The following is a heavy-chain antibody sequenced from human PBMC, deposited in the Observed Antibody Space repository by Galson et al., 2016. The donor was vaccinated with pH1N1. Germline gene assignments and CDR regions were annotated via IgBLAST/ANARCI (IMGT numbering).Heavy chain of an antibody. V-gene: IGHV2-5*01. CDR3: ARSLYGDYVGWFDP. CDR2: IYWNDDK. D-gene: IGHD4-17*01. CDR1: GFSLSTSGVG. Sequence: PALVKPTQTLTLTCTFSGFSLSTSGVGVGWIRQPPGKALEWLALIYWNDDKRYSPSLKSRLTITKDTSKNQVVLTMTNMDPVDTATYYCARSLYGDYVGWFDPWGHGTLVTVSS. J-gene: IGHJ5*02.